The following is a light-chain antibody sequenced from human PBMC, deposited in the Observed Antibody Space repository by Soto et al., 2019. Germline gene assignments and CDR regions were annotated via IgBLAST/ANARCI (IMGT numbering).Light chain of an antibody. J-gene: IGKJ1*01. CDR1: QSVSNNY. V-gene: IGKV3-20*01. CDR3: QQYAGSRT. CDR2: GAS. Sequence: EIVLTQSPGTLSLSPGERATLSCRTSQSVSNNYLAWYQQKPGQAPRLLIYGASTRATGIPARFSGSGSGTDFTLTISRLEPEDFAVYYCQQYAGSRTFGQGTKVDI.